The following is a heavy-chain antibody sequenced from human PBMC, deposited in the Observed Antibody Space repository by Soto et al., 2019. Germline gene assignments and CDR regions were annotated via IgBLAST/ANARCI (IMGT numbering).Heavy chain of an antibody. CDR1: GNIFGPYA. J-gene: IGHJ4*02. D-gene: IGHD3-22*01. CDR3: ARSYYYDSTGYYRTFDY. V-gene: IGHV3-23*01. CDR2: VGPSGAST. Sequence: GSLRLSCAASGNIFGPYAMSWVRLAPGEGLEWVSVVGPSGASTFYADSVRGRFTISRDNSENTLYLQMNSLRAADTALYFCARSYYYDSTGYYRTFDYWGPGTLVTVSS.